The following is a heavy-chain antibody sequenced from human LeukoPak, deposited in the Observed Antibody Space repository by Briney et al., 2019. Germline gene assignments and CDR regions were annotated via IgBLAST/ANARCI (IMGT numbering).Heavy chain of an antibody. CDR3: ARDLFPRGRGSSGDYNIPLDY. Sequence: SQTLSLTCAISGDSVSNKNTAWNWIRQSPSRGLEWLGRTYYRSKWYNDYAVSVKSRITINPDTSKNQFSLQLNSVTPEDTAVYYCARDLFPRGRGSSGDYNIPLDYWGQGTLVTVSS. V-gene: IGHV6-1*01. D-gene: IGHD4-17*01. CDR2: TYYRSKWYN. J-gene: IGHJ4*02. CDR1: GDSVSNKNTA.